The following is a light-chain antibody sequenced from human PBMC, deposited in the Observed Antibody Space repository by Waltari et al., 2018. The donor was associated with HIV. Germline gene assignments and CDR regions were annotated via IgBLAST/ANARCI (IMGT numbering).Light chain of an antibody. CDR2: AIA. J-gene: IGKJ2*01. Sequence: DIQLTQSPSSLSASVVDIVTITCRASHDIRGDVGWYQQTPGKAPRRLIYAIATLHGGVPSRFSGSGYGTEFTLTITGLQPEDFATYFCLQYSNYPYTFGQGTKLEIK. CDR1: HDIRGD. V-gene: IGKV1-17*01. CDR3: LQYSNYPYT.